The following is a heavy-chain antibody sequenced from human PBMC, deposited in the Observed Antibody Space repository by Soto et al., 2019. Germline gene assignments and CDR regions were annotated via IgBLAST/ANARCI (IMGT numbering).Heavy chain of an antibody. J-gene: IGHJ4*02. CDR1: SGSISSSNW. V-gene: IGHV4-4*02. CDR3: ARFNGDYGPVY. Sequence: PSETLSLTCAVSSGSISSSNWWSWVRQPPGSGLEWFGEIYHSGSTNYNPSLKSRVTISVDKSKNQFSLKLSSVTAADTAVYYCARFNGDYGPVYWGQGTLVTVSS. D-gene: IGHD4-17*01. CDR2: IYHSGST.